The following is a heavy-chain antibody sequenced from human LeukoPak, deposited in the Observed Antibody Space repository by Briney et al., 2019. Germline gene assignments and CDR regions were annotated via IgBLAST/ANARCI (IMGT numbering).Heavy chain of an antibody. CDR1: GFTFSTYA. J-gene: IGHJ6*02. CDR2: ISGSGGST. CDR3: AKGHQSCSSTSCLVYYYHYGMDV. V-gene: IGHV3-23*01. Sequence: GGSLRLSCAASGFTFSTYAMSWARQAPGKGLEWVSAISGSGGSTYYANSVEGRFTISRDNSKNTLYLQVNSLRVEDTAVYYCAKGHQSCSSTSCLVYYYHYGMDVWGQGTTVTVSS. D-gene: IGHD2-2*01.